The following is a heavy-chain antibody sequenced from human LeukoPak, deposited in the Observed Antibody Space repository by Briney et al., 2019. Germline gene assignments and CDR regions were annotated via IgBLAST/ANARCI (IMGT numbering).Heavy chain of an antibody. J-gene: IGHJ4*02. Sequence: SVKVSCKASGGTFSSYAISWVRQAPGQGLEWMGRIIPILGIANYAQKFQGRVTITADKSTSTAYMELSSLRSEDTAVYYCARAVAGTGLQVDYWGQGTLVTVSS. D-gene: IGHD6-19*01. CDR3: ARAVAGTGLQVDY. V-gene: IGHV1-69*04. CDR1: GGTFSSYA. CDR2: IIPILGIA.